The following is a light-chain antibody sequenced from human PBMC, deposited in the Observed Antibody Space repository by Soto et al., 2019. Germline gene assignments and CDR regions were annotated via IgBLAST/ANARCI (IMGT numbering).Light chain of an antibody. CDR2: NAA. V-gene: IGKV3-20*01. Sequence: EIVLTQSPGTLSLSPGGRATLSCRASQSVSNNFLAWYQQKPGQAPRLLIYNAATRATGIPDRFSGSGSGTDFTLTISRLEPEVFAVYHCQQYASSLLTFGGGTKVEIK. CDR1: QSVSNNF. CDR3: QQYASSLLT. J-gene: IGKJ4*01.